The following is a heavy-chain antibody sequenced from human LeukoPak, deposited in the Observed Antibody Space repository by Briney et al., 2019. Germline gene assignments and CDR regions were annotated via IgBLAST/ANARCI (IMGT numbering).Heavy chain of an antibody. CDR2: ISDDGAST. D-gene: IGHD2-15*01. Sequence: GGSLTLSCTASGFTFSSSAMHWVRQAPGKGLEYVSAISDDGASTYYTDSVKGRFTISRDNPKNTLYLQMSSLRPEDTAVYYGIRCGGNNCRPGGDYWGQGTLVTVSS. CDR3: IRCGGNNCRPGGDY. V-gene: IGHV3-64D*09. CDR1: GFTFSSSA. J-gene: IGHJ4*02.